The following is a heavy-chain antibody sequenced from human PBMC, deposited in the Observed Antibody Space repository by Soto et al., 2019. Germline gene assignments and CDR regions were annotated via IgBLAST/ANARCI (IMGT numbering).Heavy chain of an antibody. Sequence: GGSLRLSCAASGFMFSSYAMSWVRQAPGKGLEWVSVISGSGDNTYYADSVKGRFTISRDGSKDTLYLQMNSLRADDTAVYYCAKTFFSGSGSYRGWFDPWGQGTQVTVSS. CDR3: AKTFFSGSGSYRGWFDP. D-gene: IGHD3-10*01. CDR1: GFMFSSYA. J-gene: IGHJ5*02. CDR2: ISGSGDNT. V-gene: IGHV3-23*01.